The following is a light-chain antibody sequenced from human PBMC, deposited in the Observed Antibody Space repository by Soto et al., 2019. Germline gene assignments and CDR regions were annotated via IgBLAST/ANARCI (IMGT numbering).Light chain of an antibody. Sequence: DIPMTQSPSSLSASLGDRVTITCRASQGIGVYLAWFQQKPGNAPKLLIYAASTLQSGVPSRFSGSGSGTDFTLTVSSLQPEDVANYYCQKYNSAPLTFGGGTRVEIK. V-gene: IGKV1-27*01. CDR3: QKYNSAPLT. J-gene: IGKJ4*01. CDR2: AAS. CDR1: QGIGVY.